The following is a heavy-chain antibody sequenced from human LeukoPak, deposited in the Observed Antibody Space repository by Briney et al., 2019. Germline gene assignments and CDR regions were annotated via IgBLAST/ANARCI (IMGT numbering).Heavy chain of an antibody. V-gene: IGHV3-30*18. CDR2: ISYDGNKK. J-gene: IGHJ4*02. CDR3: AKERTNSEDYYDF. CDR1: GFTFSSYG. D-gene: IGHD4-23*01. Sequence: PGGSLRLSCAASGFTFSSYGMHWVRQAPGKGLEWVAVISYDGNKKHYADSVKGRFTISRDNSKNTLYIQMNSLRAEDTAVYYCAKERTNSEDYYDFWGQGTLVTVSS.